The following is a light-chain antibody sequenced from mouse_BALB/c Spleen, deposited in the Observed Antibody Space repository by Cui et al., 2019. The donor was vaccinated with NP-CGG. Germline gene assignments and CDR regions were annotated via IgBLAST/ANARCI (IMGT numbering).Light chain of an antibody. V-gene: IGLV1*01. J-gene: IGLJ1*01. Sequence: QAVVTQESALTTSPGETFILTCRSSTGAVTTSNYANWVQEKPDHLFTGLIGGTNNRAPGVPARFSGSLIGDKAALTITGAQTEDEAVYFCALWYSNHWVFGGGTKLTVL. CDR2: GTN. CDR1: TGAVTTSNY. CDR3: ALWYSNHWV.